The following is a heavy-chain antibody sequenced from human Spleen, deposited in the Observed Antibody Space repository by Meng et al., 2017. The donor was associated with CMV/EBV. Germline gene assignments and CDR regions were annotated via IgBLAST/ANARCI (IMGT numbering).Heavy chain of an antibody. V-gene: IGHV2-5*01. J-gene: IGHJ4*02. CDR1: LSADAFG. CDR2: ISWNDDD. D-gene: IGHD2/OR15-2a*01. CDR3: AHRKNTREAYTAAYFSDY. Sequence: LSADAFGVGSIRQTPGTALEWLALISWNDDDRYSPSLKSRLNITKDTSKNHVVLTMTNMDPVDTATYFCAHRKNTREAYTAAYFSDYWGQGTLVTVSS.